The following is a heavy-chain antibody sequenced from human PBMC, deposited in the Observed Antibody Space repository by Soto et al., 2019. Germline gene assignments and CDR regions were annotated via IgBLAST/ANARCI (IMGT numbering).Heavy chain of an antibody. Sequence: GGSLRLSCEGSGFIFSDYGISWVRQSPEKGLQWVSAMSGSGGSRYYADSVKGRFTISRDNSKNTVYLQMSSLRGDDTAIYYCSKTVGSHCLLSYSGQGTLVPVSS. CDR3: SKTVGSHCLLSY. J-gene: IGHJ4*02. CDR2: MSGSGGSR. CDR1: GFIFSDYG. D-gene: IGHD2-15*01. V-gene: IGHV3-23*01.